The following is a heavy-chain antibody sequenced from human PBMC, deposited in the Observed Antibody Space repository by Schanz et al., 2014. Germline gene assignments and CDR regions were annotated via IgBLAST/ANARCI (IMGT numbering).Heavy chain of an antibody. J-gene: IGHJ3*02. CDR2: IYSDGRT. CDR1: GFTVSSNY. Sequence: EVQLVESGGGLIQPGGSLRLSCVASGFTVSSNYMSWVRQAPGKRLEWVSVIYSDGRTYYGDSVKGRFTISRDNSKNTLYLQMNSLRDEDTAMYYCAKRCSSTSCSHGAFDIWGQGTMVTVSS. V-gene: IGHV3-53*01. D-gene: IGHD2-2*01. CDR3: AKRCSSTSCSHGAFDI.